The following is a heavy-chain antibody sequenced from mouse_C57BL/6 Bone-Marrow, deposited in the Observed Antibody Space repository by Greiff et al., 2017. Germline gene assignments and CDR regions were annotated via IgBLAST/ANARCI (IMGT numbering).Heavy chain of an antibody. CDR3: ASGGSSRYWYFDV. V-gene: IGHV1-76*01. CDR1: GYTFTDYY. Sequence: VKLMESGAELVRPGASVKLSCKASGYTFTDYYINWVKQRPGQGLEWIARIYPGSGNTYYNEKLKGKATLTAEKSSSTAYMQLSSLTSEDSAVYFCASGGSSRYWYFDVWGTGTTVTVSS. J-gene: IGHJ1*03. D-gene: IGHD1-1*01. CDR2: IYPGSGNT.